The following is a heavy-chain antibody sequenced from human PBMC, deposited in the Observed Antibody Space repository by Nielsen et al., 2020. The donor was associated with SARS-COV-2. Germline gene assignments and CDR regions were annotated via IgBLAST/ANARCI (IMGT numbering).Heavy chain of an antibody. J-gene: IGHJ4*02. CDR2: ISWNSGSI. CDR1: GFTFDDYA. Sequence: GGSLRLSCAASGFTFDDYAMHWVRQAPGKGLEWVSGISWNSGSIGYADSVKGRFTISRDNAKNSLYPQMNSLRAEDTALYYCAKLNSGYDPDYWGQGTLVTVSS. D-gene: IGHD5-12*01. V-gene: IGHV3-9*01. CDR3: AKLNSGYDPDY.